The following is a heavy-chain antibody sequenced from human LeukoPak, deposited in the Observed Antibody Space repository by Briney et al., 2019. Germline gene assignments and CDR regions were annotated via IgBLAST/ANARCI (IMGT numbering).Heavy chain of an antibody. D-gene: IGHD6-19*01. CDR2: ISSNGGST. Sequence: PGGSLRLSCAASGFTFSSYAMHWVRQAPGKGLEYVSAISSNGGSTYYANSVKGRFTISRDNSKNTLYLQMNSLRAEDTAVYYCARGGEQWSYYYYYMDVWGKGTTVTVSS. CDR1: GFTFSSYA. V-gene: IGHV3-64*01. J-gene: IGHJ6*03. CDR3: ARGGEQWSYYYYYMDV.